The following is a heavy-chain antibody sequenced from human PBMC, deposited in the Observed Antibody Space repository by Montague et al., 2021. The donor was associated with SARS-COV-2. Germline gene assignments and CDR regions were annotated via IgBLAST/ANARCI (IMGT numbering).Heavy chain of an antibody. CDR3: ARVKWELSVGNVFDI. D-gene: IGHD1-26*01. Sequence: SETLSLTCTVSGGSISSSSYYWAWIRQPPGKGLEWIGSIYHSGSTFYNPSLKSRVSMSGGTSKNQFSLKLSTVTAADTAMYYCARVKWELSVGNVFDIGGQGTMVTVPS. J-gene: IGHJ3*02. CDR1: GGSISSSSYY. V-gene: IGHV4-39*01. CDR2: IYHSGST.